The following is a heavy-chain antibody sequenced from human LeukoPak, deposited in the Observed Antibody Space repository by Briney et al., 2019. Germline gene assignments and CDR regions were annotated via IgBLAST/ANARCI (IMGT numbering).Heavy chain of an antibody. CDR2: IIPILGIA. D-gene: IGHD1-26*01. CDR3: ARGSEWELPSFDY. J-gene: IGHJ4*02. CDR1: GGTFSSYA. Sequence: ASVKVSCKASGGTFSSYAISWVRQAPGQGLEWMGRIIPILGIANYAQKFQGRVTITADKSTSTAYMELSSLRSEDTAVYYCARGSEWELPSFDYWAREPWSPSPQ. V-gene: IGHV1-69*04.